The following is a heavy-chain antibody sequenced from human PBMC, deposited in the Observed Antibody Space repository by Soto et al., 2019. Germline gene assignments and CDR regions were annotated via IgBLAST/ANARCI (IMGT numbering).Heavy chain of an antibody. D-gene: IGHD3-3*01. V-gene: IGHV3-11*06. CDR1: GFDFSITC. Sequence: PGGSLRLSCSFSGFDFSITCMSWIRQAPGKGLEWVSHMCNSPQDIKYADSVRGRFIISRDNAKSSLELQMNGLSAEDTAVYYCARDRYSYYDFWSGSLPYYYYGMDVWGQGTTVTVSS. CDR2: MCNSPQDI. J-gene: IGHJ6*02. CDR3: ARDRYSYYDFWSGSLPYYYYGMDV.